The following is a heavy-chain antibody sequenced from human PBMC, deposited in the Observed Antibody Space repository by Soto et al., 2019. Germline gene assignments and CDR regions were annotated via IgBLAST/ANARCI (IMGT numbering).Heavy chain of an antibody. V-gene: IGHV4-30-2*01. CDR1: GGSISSGGYS. CDR3: PRCRRNVSFPTGSAP. J-gene: IGHJ5*02. Sequence: SETLSLTCAVSGGSISSGGYSWSWIRQPPGKGLEWIGYIYHSGSTYYNPSLKSRVTISVDRSKNQFSLKLSSVTAADTAVYYFPRCRRNVSFPTGSAPWGKGTLVPVSP. CDR2: IYHSGST.